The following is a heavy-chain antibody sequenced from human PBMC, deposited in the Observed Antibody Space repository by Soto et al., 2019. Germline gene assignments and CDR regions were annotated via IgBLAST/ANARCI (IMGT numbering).Heavy chain of an antibody. CDR1: GGTFSRYS. CDR2: IIPIFGIP. Sequence: SVKASCKASGGTFSRYSITWVRQAPGHGLEWIGRIIPIFGIPTYAQKFQGRVTITADESTSTAYMELSSLRSDDTAVYYCAREDRDRETGLVPAAIDGMDVWG. CDR3: AREDRDRETGLVPAAIDGMDV. J-gene: IGHJ6*02. V-gene: IGHV1-69*13. D-gene: IGHD2-2*01.